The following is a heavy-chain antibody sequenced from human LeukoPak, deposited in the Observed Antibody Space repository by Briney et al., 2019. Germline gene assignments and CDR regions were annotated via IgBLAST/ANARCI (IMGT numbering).Heavy chain of an antibody. J-gene: IGHJ6*02. Sequence: GESLKISCKGSGYSFTSYWIGWVRQMPGKGLEWMGIIYPGDSDTRYSPSFQGQVTISADKSISTAYLQWSSLKASATAMYYCARHRPYCSGGSCYSGYYYYGMDVWGQGTTVTVSS. D-gene: IGHD2-15*01. CDR1: GYSFTSYW. CDR2: IYPGDSDT. CDR3: ARHRPYCSGGSCYSGYYYYGMDV. V-gene: IGHV5-51*01.